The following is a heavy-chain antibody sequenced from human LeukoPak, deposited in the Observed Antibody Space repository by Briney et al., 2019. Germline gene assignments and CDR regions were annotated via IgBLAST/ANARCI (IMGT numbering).Heavy chain of an antibody. CDR3: AREWNYYGSGSYHYYYYGMDV. CDR1: GYTLTGYY. V-gene: IGHV1-2*02. D-gene: IGHD3-10*01. J-gene: IGHJ6*02. CDR2: IHPNSGGT. Sequence: ASVKVSCKASGYTLTGYYMHWVRQAPGQGLEWMGWIHPNSGGTNYAQKFQGRVTMTRDTSISTAYMELSRLRSDDTAVYYCAREWNYYGSGSYHYYYYGMDVWGQGATVTVSS.